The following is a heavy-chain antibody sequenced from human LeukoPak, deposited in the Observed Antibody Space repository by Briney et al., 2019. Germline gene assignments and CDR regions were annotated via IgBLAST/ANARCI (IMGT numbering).Heavy chain of an antibody. CDR1: GFTFDDYG. Sequence: GGSLRLSCAASGFTFDDYGMSWVRQAPGKGLGWVSGINWNGGSTGYADSVKGRFTISRDNAKNSLYLQMNSLRAEDTALYHCARAQSSGWLNWFDPWGQGTLVTVSS. CDR2: INWNGGST. V-gene: IGHV3-20*01. CDR3: ARAQSSGWLNWFDP. D-gene: IGHD6-19*01. J-gene: IGHJ5*02.